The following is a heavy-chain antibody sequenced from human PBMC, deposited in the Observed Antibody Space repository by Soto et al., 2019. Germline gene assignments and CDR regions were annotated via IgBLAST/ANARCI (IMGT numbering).Heavy chain of an antibody. CDR1: GFTFSSYG. Sequence: QVQLVESGGGVVQPGRSLRLSCVGSGFTFSSYGMHWVRQAPGKGLEWLAVISFDGNYKYHADSVKGRFTISRDKSKNQGFLENRSPRTEDTAASYCLKDNLQRGSYENWAFDLWGRGTLGTVAS. CDR3: LKDNLQRGSYENWAFDL. J-gene: IGHJ2*01. D-gene: IGHD1-26*01. V-gene: IGHV3-30*18. CDR2: ISFDGNYK.